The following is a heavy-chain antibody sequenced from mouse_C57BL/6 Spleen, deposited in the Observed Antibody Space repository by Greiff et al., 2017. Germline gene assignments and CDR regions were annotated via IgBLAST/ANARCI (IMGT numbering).Heavy chain of an antibody. Sequence: QVQLQQPGAELVKPGASVKLSCKASGYTFTSYWMHWVKQRPGQGLEWIGMIHPNSGSTNYNEKFKSKATLTVDKSSSTAYMQLSSLTSEDSAVYDSASYYSKGAWFAYWGQGTLVTVSA. J-gene: IGHJ3*01. CDR2: IHPNSGST. CDR1: GYTFTSYW. V-gene: IGHV1-64*01. CDR3: ASYYSKGAWFAY. D-gene: IGHD2-5*01.